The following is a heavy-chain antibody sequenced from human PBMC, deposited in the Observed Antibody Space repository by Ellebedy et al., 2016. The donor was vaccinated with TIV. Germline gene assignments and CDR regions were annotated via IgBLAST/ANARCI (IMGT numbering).Heavy chain of an antibody. V-gene: IGHV1-8*01. J-gene: IGHJ5*02. CDR3: TRWGTTGFDP. Sequence: ASVKVSCKASGYTFSSYDINWVRPATGQGLEWMGWMNPNSGNTGYAQKFQDRVTITTNTSINAAYMSLSSLRSEDTAVYYWTRWGTTGFDPWGQGTLVIVSS. CDR2: MNPNSGNT. D-gene: IGHD3-16*01. CDR1: GYTFSSYD.